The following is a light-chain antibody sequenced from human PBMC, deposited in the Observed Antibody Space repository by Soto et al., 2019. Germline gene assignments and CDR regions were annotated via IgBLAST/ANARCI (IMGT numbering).Light chain of an antibody. J-gene: IGKJ1*01. V-gene: IGKV3-15*01. CDR1: QSVITN. Sequence: DIVMTQSPATLSVSPGERATLSCRASQSVITNLAWYQQKPGQAPRLLILGATTRATGIPVRFSGSGSGRQFTLIINSLQSEDLAVYHCHQYNDGPGGTVGQGTKVEFK. CDR3: HQYNDGPGGT. CDR2: GAT.